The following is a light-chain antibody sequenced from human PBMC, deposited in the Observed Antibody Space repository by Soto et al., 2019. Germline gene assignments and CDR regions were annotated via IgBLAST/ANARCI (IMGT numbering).Light chain of an antibody. CDR3: QSYDSSLSAYV. CDR1: SSNIGAGYD. CDR2: RNN. Sequence: QSVLTQPPSASGAPGQRVNISCTGSSSNIGAGYDVHWYQQLPGTAPKLLIFRNNNRPSGVPDRFSGSKSGTSASLAITGLQAEDEADYYCQSYDSSLSAYVFATGTKVTVL. J-gene: IGLJ1*01. V-gene: IGLV1-40*01.